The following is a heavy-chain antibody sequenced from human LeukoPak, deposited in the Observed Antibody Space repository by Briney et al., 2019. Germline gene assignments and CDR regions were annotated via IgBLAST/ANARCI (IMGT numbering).Heavy chain of an antibody. CDR1: GFTFDDYA. V-gene: IGHV3-9*01. D-gene: IGHD6-6*01. CDR2: ISWNSGSI. J-gene: IGHJ3*02. CDR3: ARDGHIAARPCDAFDI. Sequence: PGRSLRLSCAASGFTFDDYAMHWVRQAPGKGLEWVSGISWNSGSIGYADSVKGRFTISRDNAKNSLYLQMNSLRAEDTAVYYCARDGHIAARPCDAFDIWGQGTMVTVSS.